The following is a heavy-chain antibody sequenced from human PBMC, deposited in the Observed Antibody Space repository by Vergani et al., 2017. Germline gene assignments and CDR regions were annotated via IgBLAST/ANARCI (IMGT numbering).Heavy chain of an antibody. CDR2: IYNSGNG. CDR1: GDSIISRSYY. V-gene: IGHV4-39*01. D-gene: IGHD3-16*01. CDR3: ASGKYYSDSTSQFRGRYFDV. Sequence: QMQLQESGPGLVKASETLSLTCTVSGDSIISRSYYWGWIRQPPGTGLEWIGSIYNSGNGDSSSSLKSRVTISADTSKNQFSLRLTSVTAADTAVYYCASGKYYSDSTSQFRGRYFDVWGRGTLVTVPS. J-gene: IGHJ2*01.